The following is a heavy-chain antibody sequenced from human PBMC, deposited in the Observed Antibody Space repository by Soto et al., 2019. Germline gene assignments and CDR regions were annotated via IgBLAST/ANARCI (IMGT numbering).Heavy chain of an antibody. V-gene: IGHV4-39*01. D-gene: IGHD6-19*01. CDR1: GCSLSSSSYY. Sequence: SSETLSLTCTVSGCSLSSSSYYWGWVPPPPGKGLEWIGSIYYSGSTYYNPSLKSRVTISVDTSKNQFSLKLSSVTAADAAVYYCAISSGWYFYWFDPWGQGTLVTVSS. J-gene: IGHJ5*02. CDR3: AISSGWYFYWFDP. CDR2: IYYSGST.